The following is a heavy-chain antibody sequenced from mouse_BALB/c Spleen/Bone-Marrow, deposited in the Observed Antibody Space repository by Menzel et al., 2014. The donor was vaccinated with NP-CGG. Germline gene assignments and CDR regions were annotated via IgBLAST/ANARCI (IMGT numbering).Heavy chain of an antibody. CDR1: GYTFTDYY. V-gene: IGHV1-84*02. Sequence: VQLQESGPELVEPGASVKISCKASGYTFTDYYINWVKQKPGQGLEWIGWIYPGSGNTKFNERFKGKATLTVDTSSSTAYMQLSSLTSEDTAVYFCARILYWYFDVWGAGTTVTVSS. J-gene: IGHJ1*01. CDR3: ARILYWYFDV. CDR2: IYPGSGNT.